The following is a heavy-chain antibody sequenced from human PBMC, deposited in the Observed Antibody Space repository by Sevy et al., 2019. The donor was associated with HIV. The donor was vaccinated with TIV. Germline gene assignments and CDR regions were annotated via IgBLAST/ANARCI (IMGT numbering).Heavy chain of an antibody. Sequence: ASVKVSCKVSGYTLTKLSMHWVRQAPGKGLEWMGSFDPQNDETIYAQKFQGRVTMTEDTSTDTGYMELSSLTSEDTAMYYCATVGLGYYSCASYYQGDWFDPWGQGTLVTVSS. CDR3: ATVGLGYYSCASYYQGDWFDP. J-gene: IGHJ5*02. D-gene: IGHD2-15*01. V-gene: IGHV1-24*01. CDR2: FDPQNDET. CDR1: GYTLTKLS.